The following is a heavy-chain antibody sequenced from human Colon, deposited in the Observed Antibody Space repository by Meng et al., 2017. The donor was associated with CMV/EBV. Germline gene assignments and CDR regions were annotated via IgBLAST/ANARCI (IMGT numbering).Heavy chain of an antibody. CDR3: AKDSGEGSSSPLDY. D-gene: IGHD6-6*01. J-gene: IGHJ4*02. V-gene: IGHV3-74*01. CDR2: VIPDGSGT. Sequence: GESLKISCAASGFTFSSSYMYWVRQVPGKGLVWVSRVIPDGSGTGYADAVKGRFTISRDNAKNTLYLQMNSLRVEDTAVYYCAKDSGEGSSSPLDYWGQGTLVTVSS. CDR1: GFTFSSSY.